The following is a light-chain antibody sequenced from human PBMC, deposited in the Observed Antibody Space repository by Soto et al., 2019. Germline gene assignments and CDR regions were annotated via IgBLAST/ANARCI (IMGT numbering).Light chain of an antibody. V-gene: IGKV3-11*01. CDR1: QSVSSY. CDR2: DAS. CDR3: QQRSNWEIT. Sequence: EMVLTQSPATLSLSPEERATLSCRASQSVSSYLAWYQQKPGQAPRLLIYDASNRATGIPARFSGSGSGTDFTLTISSLEPEDFAVYYCQQRSNWEITFGQGTRLEIK. J-gene: IGKJ5*01.